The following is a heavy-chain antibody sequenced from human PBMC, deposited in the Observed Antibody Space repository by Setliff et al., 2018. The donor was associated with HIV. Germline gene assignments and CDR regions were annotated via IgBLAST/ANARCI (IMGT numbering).Heavy chain of an antibody. CDR3: ARGAPYGSGRHRWNS. Sequence: PGESLKISCQGSGCSFSNYWIAWVRQMPGKGLEWMGAIYPGDSDTRYSQSFRGQVTISADKSIRIAYLQWTSLKASDTALYYCARGAPYGSGRHRWNSWGQGTLVTVSS. J-gene: IGHJ4*02. CDR1: GCSFSNYW. V-gene: IGHV5-51*01. D-gene: IGHD3-10*01. CDR2: IYPGDSDT.